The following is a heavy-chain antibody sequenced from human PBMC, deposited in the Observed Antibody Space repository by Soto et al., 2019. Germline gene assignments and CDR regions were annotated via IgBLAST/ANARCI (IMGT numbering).Heavy chain of an antibody. Sequence: QSQTLSLTCAISGDSVSSNSAAWNWIRQSPSRGLEWLGRTYYRSKWYNDYAVSVKSRITINPDTSKNQFSLQLNSVTPEDTAVYYCARDVEYSSSSLNWFDPWGQGTLVTVSS. CDR3: ARDVEYSSSSLNWFDP. CDR2: TYYRSKWYN. V-gene: IGHV6-1*01. D-gene: IGHD6-6*01. J-gene: IGHJ5*02. CDR1: GDSVSSNSAA.